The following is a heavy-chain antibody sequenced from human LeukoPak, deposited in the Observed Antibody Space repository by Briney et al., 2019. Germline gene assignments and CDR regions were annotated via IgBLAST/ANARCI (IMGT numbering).Heavy chain of an antibody. V-gene: IGHV3-7*01. Sequence: GGSLRLSCAASGFTISSYWMNWVRQAPGKGLEWVANIKQDGSEKKYVDSVKGRFTISRDNAKNSLYLQMNSLRAEDTAVYYCARGSPARNDAFDIWGQGTMVTVSS. CDR3: ARGSPARNDAFDI. J-gene: IGHJ3*02. CDR2: IKQDGSEK. CDR1: GFTISSYW.